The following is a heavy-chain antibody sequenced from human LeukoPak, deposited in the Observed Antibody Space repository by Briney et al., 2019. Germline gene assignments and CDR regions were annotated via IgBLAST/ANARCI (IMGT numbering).Heavy chain of an antibody. CDR2: ISYDGSNK. J-gene: IGHJ3*02. Sequence: PGGSLRLSYAASGFTFSSYGMHWVRQAPGKGLEWVAVISYDGSNKYYADSVKGRFTISRDNSKNTLYLQMNSLRAEDTAVYYCAKLPHYYDSSGYTTFDIWGQGTMVTVSS. CDR3: AKLPHYYDSSGYTTFDI. V-gene: IGHV3-30*18. CDR1: GFTFSSYG. D-gene: IGHD3-22*01.